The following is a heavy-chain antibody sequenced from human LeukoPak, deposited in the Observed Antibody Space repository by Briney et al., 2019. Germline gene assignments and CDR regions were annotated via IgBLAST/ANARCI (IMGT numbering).Heavy chain of an antibody. D-gene: IGHD6-13*01. CDR2: IYSGGST. CDR3: ASHSSGWYIYAFDI. Sequence: GGSLRLSCAASGFTVSTNYMTWVRQAPGKGLEWVSVIYSGGSTYYADSVKGRFTISRDNSKNTVHLQVNSLRAEDTAVYYCASHSSGWYIYAFDIWGQGTMVTVSS. CDR1: GFTVSTNY. V-gene: IGHV3-66*04. J-gene: IGHJ3*02.